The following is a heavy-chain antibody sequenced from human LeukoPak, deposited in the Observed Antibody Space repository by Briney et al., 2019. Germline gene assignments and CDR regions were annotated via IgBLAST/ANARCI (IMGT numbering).Heavy chain of an antibody. CDR2: IKSKTDGGTT. Sequence: PSETLSLTCAVSGGSIKSNNWWSWVRQPPGKGLEWVGRIKSKTDGGTTDYAAPVKGRFTFSRDDSKNTLYLQMNSLKTEDTAVYYCTADAQGGMDVWGQGTTVTVSS. J-gene: IGHJ6*02. CDR1: GGSIKSNNW. CDR3: TADAQGGMDV. V-gene: IGHV3-15*01.